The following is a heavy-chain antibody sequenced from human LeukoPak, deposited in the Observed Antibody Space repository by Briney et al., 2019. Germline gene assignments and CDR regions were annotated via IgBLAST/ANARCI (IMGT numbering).Heavy chain of an antibody. V-gene: IGHV1-18*01. D-gene: IGHD2-8*01. CDR2: ISVYNHNT. CDR1: GYTFPTSG. CDR3: ARTNLDCKNGVCYDY. J-gene: IGHJ4*02. Sequence: GASVKVSCKASGYTFPTSGISWVRQAPGQGLEWMGWISVYNHNTNYAQKFQGRVTVTTDTSTRTAYMELRSLRYDDTAVYYCARTNLDCKNGVCYDYWGQGTLVTVSS.